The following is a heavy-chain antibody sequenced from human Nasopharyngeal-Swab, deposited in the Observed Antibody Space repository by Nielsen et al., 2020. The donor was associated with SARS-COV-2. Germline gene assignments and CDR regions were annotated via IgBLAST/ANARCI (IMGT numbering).Heavy chain of an antibody. CDR2: INPSGGST. V-gene: IGHV1-46*01. CDR1: GFTFTSSA. D-gene: IGHD6-19*01. CDR3: ARDRDSSGWFDY. Sequence: ASVKVSCKASGFTFTSSAVHWVRQAPGQGLEWMGIINPSGGSTSYAQKFQGRVTMTRDTSTSTVYMELSSLRSEDTAVYYCARDRDSSGWFDYWGQGTLVTVSS. J-gene: IGHJ4*02.